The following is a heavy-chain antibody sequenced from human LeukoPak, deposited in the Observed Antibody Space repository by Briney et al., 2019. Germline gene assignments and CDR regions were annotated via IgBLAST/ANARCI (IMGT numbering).Heavy chain of an antibody. V-gene: IGHV3-30*04. Sequence: GGSLRLSCAASGFTFSSYAMHWVRQAPGKGLEWVAVISYDGSNKYYADSVKGRFTISRDNSKNTLYLQMNSLRAEDTAVYYCARGARSYYYDSSGSRGGDYWGQGTLVTVSS. J-gene: IGHJ4*02. CDR2: ISYDGSNK. CDR1: GFTFSSYA. D-gene: IGHD3-22*01. CDR3: ARGARSYYYDSSGSRGGDY.